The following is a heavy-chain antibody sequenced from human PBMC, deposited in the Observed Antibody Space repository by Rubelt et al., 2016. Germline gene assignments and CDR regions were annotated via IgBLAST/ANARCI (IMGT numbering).Heavy chain of an antibody. CDR1: GGTFSSYA. CDR3: ARVSGTTNNWFDP. D-gene: IGHD1-1*01. V-gene: IGHV1-18*01. J-gene: IGHJ5*02. CDR2: ISAYNGNT. Sequence: LVQSGAEVKKPGSSVKVSCKASGGTFSSYAISWVRQAPGQGLEWMGWISAYNGNTNYAQKLQGRVTMTTDTSTSTAYMELRSLSSDDTAVYYCARVSGTTNNWFDPWGQGTLVTVSS.